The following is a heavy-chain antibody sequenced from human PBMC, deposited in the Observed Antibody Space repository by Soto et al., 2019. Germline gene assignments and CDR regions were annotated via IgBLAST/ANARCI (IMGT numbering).Heavy chain of an antibody. CDR1: GDSISSSHW. J-gene: IGHJ4*02. V-gene: IGHV4-4*02. CDR3: ARQLERGDLPEGFEY. D-gene: IGHD1-1*01. CDR2: IFHSGTT. Sequence: QVQLQESGPGLVEPSGTLSLTCAVSGDSISSSHWWSWVRQPPGKGLEWIGEIFHSGTTKYNPSLESRVTMSVDKSNNQMSPTLRSVTAADTAVYYCARQLERGDLPEGFEYWGQGTLATVSS.